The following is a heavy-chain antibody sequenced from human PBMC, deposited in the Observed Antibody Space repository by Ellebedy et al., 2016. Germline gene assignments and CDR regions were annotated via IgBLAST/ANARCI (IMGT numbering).Heavy chain of an antibody. J-gene: IGHJ6*03. CDR2: IYSAGDT. D-gene: IGHD6-13*01. CDR1: GLDVTSDY. Sequence: GESLKISCVGSGLDVTSDYMNWVRQAPGKGLEWVSLIYSAGDTYYADSVKGRFTISRDNSKSTLYLQMDSLRAEDTAIYYCARDKAVAAHYYYYMDVWGKGTTVIVSS. V-gene: IGHV3-53*01. CDR3: ARDKAVAAHYYYYMDV.